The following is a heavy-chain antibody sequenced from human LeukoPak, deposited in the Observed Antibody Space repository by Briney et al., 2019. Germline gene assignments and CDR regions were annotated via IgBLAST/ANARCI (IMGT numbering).Heavy chain of an antibody. J-gene: IGHJ4*02. CDR2: ISYDGSNK. Sequence: GGSLRLSCAASGFTFSSYAMHWVRQAPGKGLEWVAVISYDGSNKYYADSVKGRFTISRDNSKNTLYLQMNSLRAEDTAVYYCARDKAAAGVSSFDYWGQGTLVTVSS. D-gene: IGHD6-13*01. V-gene: IGHV3-30-3*01. CDR3: ARDKAAAGVSSFDY. CDR1: GFTFSSYA.